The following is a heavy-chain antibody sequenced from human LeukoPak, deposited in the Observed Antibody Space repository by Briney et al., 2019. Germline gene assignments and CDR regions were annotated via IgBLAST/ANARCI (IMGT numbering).Heavy chain of an antibody. Sequence: GASVKVSCKASRYTFTSYDINWVRQATGQGLEWMGWMNPNSGNTGYAQKFQGRVTMTRNTSISTAYMELSSLRSEDTAVYYCARAGTVTNYYYYYMDVWGKGTTVTVSS. V-gene: IGHV1-8*01. CDR3: ARAGTVTNYYYYYMDV. CDR1: RYTFTSYD. D-gene: IGHD4-17*01. CDR2: MNPNSGNT. J-gene: IGHJ6*03.